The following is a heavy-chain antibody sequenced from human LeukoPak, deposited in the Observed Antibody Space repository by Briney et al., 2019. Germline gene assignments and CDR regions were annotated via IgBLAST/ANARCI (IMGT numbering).Heavy chain of an antibody. D-gene: IGHD3-10*01. V-gene: IGHV4-61*01. Sequence: SETLSLTCTVSGGSVSSDSSYWSWIRQPPGKGLEWIAFIYYSGSTSYNPSLKSRVTISVDTSKNQFSLKLSSVTAADTAVYYCARLVRGNDYYYIFDLWGQGTLVTVSS. CDR1: GGSVSSDSSY. CDR2: IYYSGST. CDR3: ARLVRGNDYYYIFDL. J-gene: IGHJ4*02.